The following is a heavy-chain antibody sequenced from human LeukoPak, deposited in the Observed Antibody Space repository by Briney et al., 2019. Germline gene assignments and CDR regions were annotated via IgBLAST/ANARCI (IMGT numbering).Heavy chain of an antibody. J-gene: IGHJ5*02. CDR1: GFTFSTYG. D-gene: IGHD3-9*01. CDR2: ISYDGRNK. V-gene: IGHV3-30*03. Sequence: GGSLRLSCAASGFTFSTYGMHWVRQAPGKGLEWVAVISYDGRNKYYADYVKGRVTISRDNSKNTLYLQMNSLRAEDTAVYYCAREPGDYDILTGYSTGWFDPWGQGTLVTVSS. CDR3: AREPGDYDILTGYSTGWFDP.